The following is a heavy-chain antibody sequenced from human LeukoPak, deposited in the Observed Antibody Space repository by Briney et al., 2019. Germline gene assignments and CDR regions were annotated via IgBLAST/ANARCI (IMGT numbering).Heavy chain of an antibody. CDR1: GFTASSNY. D-gene: IGHD2-8*01. V-gene: IGHV3-53*04. CDR2: IYSDDRT. Sequence: GGSLRLSCAAPGFTASSNYMSWVRHAPREGLEWVSVIYSDDRTYYADYVKGRFTISRHTSKKTLYLQMNSLRAEDTAVYYCAREVMAKRRAFDIWGQGTVVTVSS. J-gene: IGHJ3*02. CDR3: AREVMAKRRAFDI.